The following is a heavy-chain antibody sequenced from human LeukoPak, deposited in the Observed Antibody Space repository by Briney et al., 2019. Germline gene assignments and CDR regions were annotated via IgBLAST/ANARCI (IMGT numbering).Heavy chain of an antibody. V-gene: IGHV3-30-3*01. CDR2: ISYDGSNK. CDR1: GFTFSSYA. D-gene: IGHD4-11*01. CDR3: ITTERDRDY. Sequence: GGSLRLSCAASGFTFSSYAMHWVRQAPGKGLEWVAAISYDGSNKYYADSVKGRFTISRDNSKNTLYLQMNSLRAEDTAVYYCITTERDRDYWGQGTLVTVSS. J-gene: IGHJ4*02.